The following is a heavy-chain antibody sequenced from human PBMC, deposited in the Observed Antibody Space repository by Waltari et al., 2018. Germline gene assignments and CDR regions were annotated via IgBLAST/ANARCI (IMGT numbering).Heavy chain of an antibody. D-gene: IGHD3-3*01. V-gene: IGHV4-39*01. CDR1: GGSISSSSYY. CDR3: ARHPRITMFGVVILYYFDY. CDR2: IYYSGST. Sequence: QLQLQESGPGLVKTSETLSLTCTVSGGSISSSSYYWGWIRQPPGKGLEWIGSIYYSGSTYYNPSLKSRVTTSVDTSKNQFSLTLSAVTAADTAVYYCARHPRITMFGVVILYYFDYWGQGTLVTVSS. J-gene: IGHJ4*02.